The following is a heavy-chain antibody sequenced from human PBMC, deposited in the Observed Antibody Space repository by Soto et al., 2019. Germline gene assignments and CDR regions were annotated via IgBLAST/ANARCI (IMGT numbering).Heavy chain of an antibody. CDR2: IGTAGDT. V-gene: IGHV3-13*01. D-gene: IGHD1-26*01. Sequence: GGSLRLSCAASGFTFSSYDMHWVRQATGKGLEWVSAIGTAGDTYYPGSVKGRFTISRENAKNSLYLQMNSLRAEDTAVYYCARGPPLGSLSTEYYYYGMDVWGQGTTVTVSS. J-gene: IGHJ6*02. CDR3: ARGPPLGSLSTEYYYYGMDV. CDR1: GFTFSSYD.